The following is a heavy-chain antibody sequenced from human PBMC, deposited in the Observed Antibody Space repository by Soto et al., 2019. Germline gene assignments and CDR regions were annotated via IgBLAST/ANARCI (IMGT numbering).Heavy chain of an antibody. CDR1: GFTFSGYW. Sequence: EVQLVESGGGLVQPGGSLRLSCAASGFTFSGYWMTWVRQAPGKGLEWVANIKEDGSEKNYVDSVKGRFTISRDNAKNSLYLQMNSLRAEDTAVYYCARGGSESDYWDQGTLVTVSS. CDR3: ARGGSESDY. V-gene: IGHV3-7*01. J-gene: IGHJ4*02. CDR2: IKEDGSEK. D-gene: IGHD3-16*01.